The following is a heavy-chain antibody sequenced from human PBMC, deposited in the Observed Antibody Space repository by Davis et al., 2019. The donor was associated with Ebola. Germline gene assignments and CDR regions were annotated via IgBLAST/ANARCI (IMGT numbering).Heavy chain of an antibody. V-gene: IGHV4-59*01. D-gene: IGHD4-11*01. CDR1: GGSISSYY. CDR2: IYYSGST. J-gene: IGHJ6*03. CDR3: ARDGGVTTLLGLDYYYMDV. Sequence: PSETLSLTCTVSGGSISSYYWSWIRQPPGKGLEWIGYIYYSGSTNYNPSLKSRVTISVDTSKNQFSLKLSSVTAADTAVYYCARDGGVTTLLGLDYYYMDVWGKGTTVTVSS.